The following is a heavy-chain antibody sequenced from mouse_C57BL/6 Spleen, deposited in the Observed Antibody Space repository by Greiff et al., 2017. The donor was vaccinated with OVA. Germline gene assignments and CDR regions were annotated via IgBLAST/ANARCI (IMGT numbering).Heavy chain of an antibody. J-gene: IGHJ3*01. D-gene: IGHD2-12*01. Sequence: EVKLQESGPGLVKPSQSLSLTCSVTGYSITSGYYWNWIRQFPGNKLEWMGYISYDGSNNYNPSLKNRISITRDTSKNQFFLKLNSVTTEDTATYYCARGYGWFAYWGQGTLVTVSA. V-gene: IGHV3-6*01. CDR1: GYSITSGYY. CDR2: ISYDGSN. CDR3: ARGYGWFAY.